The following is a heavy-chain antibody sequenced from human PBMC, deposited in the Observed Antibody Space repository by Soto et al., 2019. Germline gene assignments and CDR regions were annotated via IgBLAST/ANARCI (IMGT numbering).Heavy chain of an antibody. D-gene: IGHD6-13*01. CDR1: GFTFSGYW. Sequence: EVQLVESGGGLVQPGGSLRLSCAASGFTFSGYWMHWVRQAPGKGPVWVSRINNDGRGTTYADSVKGRFTISRDNARNTLYLQMNSLRAEDTAVYYGARVGAGVAAFPVLDYWGQGTLVTVSS. J-gene: IGHJ4*02. CDR2: INNDGRGT. V-gene: IGHV3-74*01. CDR3: ARVGAGVAAFPVLDY.